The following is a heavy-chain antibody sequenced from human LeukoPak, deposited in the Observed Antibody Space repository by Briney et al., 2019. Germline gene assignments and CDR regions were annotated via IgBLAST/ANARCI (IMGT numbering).Heavy chain of an antibody. CDR1: GFTFSSYS. D-gene: IGHD6-19*01. J-gene: IGHJ4*02. CDR3: ARVSSSGWTVDY. CDR2: ISSSSSYI. Sequence: GGSLRLSCAASGFTFSSYSMNWVRQAPGKGLEWVSSISSSSSYIYYADSVKGRFTISRDNAKNSLYLQMNSLRAEDTAVYYCARVSSSGWTVDYWGQGTLVTVSS. V-gene: IGHV3-21*01.